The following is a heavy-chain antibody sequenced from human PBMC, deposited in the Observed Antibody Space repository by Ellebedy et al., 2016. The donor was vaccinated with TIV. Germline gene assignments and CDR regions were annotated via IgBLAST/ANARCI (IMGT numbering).Heavy chain of an antibody. CDR1: GGSISNYY. D-gene: IGHD3-10*01. Sequence: MPSETLSLTCTVSGGSISNYYWTWIRQPPGKGLEWIGYIYYSGTTHYNPSLKIRVPISVDTSKNQFSLKLSSVTAADTAVYFCARRHYYGSGSYSYWFDPWGQGTLVTVSS. CDR2: IYYSGTT. J-gene: IGHJ5*02. V-gene: IGHV4-59*08. CDR3: ARRHYYGSGSYSYWFDP.